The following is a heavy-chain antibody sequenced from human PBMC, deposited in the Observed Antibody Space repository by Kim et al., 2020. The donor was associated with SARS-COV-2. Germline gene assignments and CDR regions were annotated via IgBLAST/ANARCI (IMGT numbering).Heavy chain of an antibody. V-gene: IGHV1-69*01. CDR3: ARDLGLAAAGTGYFDY. D-gene: IGHD6-13*01. J-gene: IGHJ4*02. Sequence: KCQGRVTITADESTSTAYMELSSLRSEDTAVYYCARDLGLAAAGTGYFDYWGQGTLVTVSS.